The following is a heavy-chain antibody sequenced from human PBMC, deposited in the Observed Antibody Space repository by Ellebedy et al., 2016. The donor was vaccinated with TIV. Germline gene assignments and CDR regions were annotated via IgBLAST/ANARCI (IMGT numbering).Heavy chain of an antibody. CDR3: AKDALSGSYYYYYNGLDV. Sequence: GGSLSLSXAASGFSFSRYAMTWVRQAPGKGLEWVSGITGSGVSTYYADSVKGRLTISRDNSRNTLYLQMNSLRAEDTAVYFCAKDALSGSYYYYYNGLDVWGRGTTVTVSS. CDR1: GFSFSRYA. V-gene: IGHV3-23*01. D-gene: IGHD3-10*01. CDR2: ITGSGVST. J-gene: IGHJ6*02.